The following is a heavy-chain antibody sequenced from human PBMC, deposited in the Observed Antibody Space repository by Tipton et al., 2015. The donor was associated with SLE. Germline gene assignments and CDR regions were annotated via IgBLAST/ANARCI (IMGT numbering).Heavy chain of an antibody. D-gene: IGHD3-16*01. CDR1: GGSISSGSYY. Sequence: TLSLTCTVSGGSISSGSYYWSWIRQPAGKGLEWIGRIYTSGSTNYNPSLKSRVTISVDTSKNQFSLKLSSVTAADTAVYYCARRGRMGDDAFDIWGQGTMVTVSS. V-gene: IGHV4-61*02. J-gene: IGHJ3*02. CDR3: ARRGRMGDDAFDI. CDR2: IYTSGST.